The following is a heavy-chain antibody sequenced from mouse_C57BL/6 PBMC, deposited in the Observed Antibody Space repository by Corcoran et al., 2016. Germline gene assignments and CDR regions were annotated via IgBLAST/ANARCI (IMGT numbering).Heavy chain of an antibody. Sequence: QIQLVQSGPELKKPGETVKISCKASGYTFTTYGMSWVKQAPGKGLKWMGWINTYSGVPTYADDFKGRFAFSLETSASTAYLQINNLKNEDTATYFCARSYYGSSYRYFDVWGTGTTVTVSS. J-gene: IGHJ1*03. D-gene: IGHD1-1*01. CDR3: ARSYYGSSYRYFDV. CDR2: INTYSGVP. CDR1: GYTFTTYG. V-gene: IGHV9-3*01.